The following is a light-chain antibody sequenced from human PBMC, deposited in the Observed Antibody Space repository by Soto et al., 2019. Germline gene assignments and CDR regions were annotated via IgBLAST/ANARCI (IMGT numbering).Light chain of an antibody. V-gene: IGLV2-23*01. Sequence: QSALTQPASVSGSPGQSVTISCTGTSSDFGSYKFVSLYQHHPGKVPKVIIYETSKRPSGVSDRFSGSKSGNTASLTISGLQAEDEADYYCFSFTSTNTHVFGSGTKLTVL. J-gene: IGLJ1*01. CDR1: SSDFGSYKF. CDR3: FSFTSTNTHV. CDR2: ETS.